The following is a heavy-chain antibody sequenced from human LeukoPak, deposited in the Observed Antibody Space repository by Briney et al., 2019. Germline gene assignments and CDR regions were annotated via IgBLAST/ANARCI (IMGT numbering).Heavy chain of an antibody. CDR3: ARHRDFDSTGYYYPLFDY. CDR1: GYTFTGYY. CDR2: INPTSGGT. Sequence: ASVKVSCKASGYTFTGYYLHWVRQAPGQGLEWMGWINPTSGGTKYAQKLQGRVTMTRDTSISTAYMELSRLRSDDAAVYYCARHRDFDSTGYYYPLFDYWGQGTLVTVSS. V-gene: IGHV1-2*02. D-gene: IGHD3-22*01. J-gene: IGHJ4*02.